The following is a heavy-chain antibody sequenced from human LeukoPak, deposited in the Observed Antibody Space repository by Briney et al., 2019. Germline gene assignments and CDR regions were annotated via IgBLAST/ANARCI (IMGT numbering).Heavy chain of an antibody. D-gene: IGHD3-10*01. J-gene: IGHJ4*02. Sequence: GGSLRLSCTASGFTVSSDYMSWVRQAPGKGLEWVSVIYSGGSTFYADSVKGRFTISRDNSKNTLYLQMSSLRAEDTAVYYCARLRSRAYWGQGTLVTVSS. CDR1: GFTVSSDY. CDR2: IYSGGST. V-gene: IGHV3-53*01. CDR3: ARLRSRAY.